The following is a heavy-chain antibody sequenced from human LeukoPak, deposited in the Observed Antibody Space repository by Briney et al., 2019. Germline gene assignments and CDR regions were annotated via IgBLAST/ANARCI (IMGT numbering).Heavy chain of an antibody. Sequence: GGSLRLACAASGFTFSSYWMSWVRQAPGKGLEWVADIKQDGSEKHYVDSVKGRFTISRDNAKNSLYLQMNSLRAEDTAVYYCARDGGSYRGYFDYWGQGTLVTVSS. CDR3: ARDGGSYRGYFDY. J-gene: IGHJ4*02. V-gene: IGHV3-7*01. CDR2: IKQDGSEK. D-gene: IGHD1-26*01. CDR1: GFTFSSYW.